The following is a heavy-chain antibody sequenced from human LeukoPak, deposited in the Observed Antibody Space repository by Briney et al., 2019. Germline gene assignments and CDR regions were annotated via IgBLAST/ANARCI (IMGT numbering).Heavy chain of an antibody. CDR1: GGSFSGYY. J-gene: IGHJ6*02. CDR3: ARFALHGMDV. Sequence: SETLSLTCAVYGGSFSGYYWSWIRQPPGKGLEWIGYIYYSGSTNYNPSLKSRVPISVDTSKNQFSLKLSSVTAADTAVYYCARFALHGMDVWGQGTTVTVSS. CDR2: IYYSGST. V-gene: IGHV4-59*01.